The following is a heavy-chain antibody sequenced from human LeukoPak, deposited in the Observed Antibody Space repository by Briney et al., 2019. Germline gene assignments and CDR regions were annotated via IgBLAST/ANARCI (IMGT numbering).Heavy chain of an antibody. J-gene: IGHJ5*02. CDR1: GGSFSGYY. CDR2: INHSGST. Sequence: NASETLSLTCAVYGGSFSGYYWSWIRQPPGKGLEWIGEINHSGSTNYNPSLKSRVTISVDTSKNQFSLKLSSVTAADTAVYYCARGGWGSSWYSNWFGPWGQGTLVTVSS. CDR3: ARGGWGSSWYSNWFGP. V-gene: IGHV4-34*01. D-gene: IGHD6-13*01.